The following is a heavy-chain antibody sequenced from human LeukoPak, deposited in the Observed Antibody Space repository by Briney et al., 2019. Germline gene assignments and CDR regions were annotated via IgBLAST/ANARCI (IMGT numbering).Heavy chain of an antibody. D-gene: IGHD3-10*01. CDR1: GFIFNDYA. CDR3: GRDWARSGDY. Sequence: PGRSLRLSCVASGFIFNDYAMQWVRQAPGKGLEWVALISYDGSNEFYADSVKGRFTISRDKSMNTLYLQMNSLKAEDTAVYYCGRDWARSGDYWGQGTLVTVSS. V-gene: IGHV3-30-3*01. J-gene: IGHJ4*02. CDR2: ISYDGSNE.